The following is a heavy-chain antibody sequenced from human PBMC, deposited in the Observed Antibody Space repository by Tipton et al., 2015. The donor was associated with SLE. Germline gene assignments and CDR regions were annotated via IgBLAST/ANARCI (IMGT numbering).Heavy chain of an antibody. CDR2: IYSSGTP. J-gene: IGHJ1*01. D-gene: IGHD3-9*01. CDR1: GGSINGYF. CDR3: AREFSDYYILTGPFQY. Sequence: TLSLTCTVSGGSINGYFWSWIRQYAGKGLEWIGRIYSSGTPNYNPSLKSRVTMSVDTSKNQFSLKLRSVTAADTAVYYCAREFSDYYILTGPFQYWGQGTLVTVSS. V-gene: IGHV4-4*07.